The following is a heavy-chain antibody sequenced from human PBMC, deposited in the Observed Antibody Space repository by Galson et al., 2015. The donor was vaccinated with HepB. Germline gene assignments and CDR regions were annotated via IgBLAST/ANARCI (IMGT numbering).Heavy chain of an antibody. V-gene: IGHV1-69*13. J-gene: IGHJ5*02. CDR1: GGTFSSYA. CDR3: ARDRRYYYDSSGYYDWFDP. D-gene: IGHD3-22*01. CDR2: IIPIFGTA. Sequence: SVKVSCKASGGTFSSYAISWVRQAPGQGLEWMGGIIPIFGTANYAQKFQGRVTITADESTSTAYMELSSLRSEDTAVYYCARDRRYYYDSSGYYDWFDPWGQGTLVTVSS.